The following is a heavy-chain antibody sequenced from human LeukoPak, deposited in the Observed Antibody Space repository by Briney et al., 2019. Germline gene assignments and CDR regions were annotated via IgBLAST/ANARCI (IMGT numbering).Heavy chain of an antibody. Sequence: PGGSLRLSCATSGFTFSDHALHWVRQAPGKGLQYVSAISRNGTRTFYADSVKDRFTISRDNSKNTLYLQMGSLRAEDMAVYYCARDQSGSYQSGLTDYWGQGTLVTVSS. CDR3: ARDQSGSYQSGLTDY. J-gene: IGHJ4*02. V-gene: IGHV3-64*02. D-gene: IGHD1-26*01. CDR2: ISRNGTRT. CDR1: GFTFSDHA.